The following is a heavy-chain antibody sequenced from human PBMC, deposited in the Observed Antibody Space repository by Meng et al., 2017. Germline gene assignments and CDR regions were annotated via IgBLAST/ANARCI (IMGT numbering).Heavy chain of an antibody. CDR3: ARGPTPLPRYSSNWYSDP. V-gene: IGHV1-8*03. D-gene: IGHD6-13*01. Sequence: ASVKVSCMASGYTFTSYDINWVRQATGQGLEWMGWMNPNSGNTDYAQKFQGRVTIARNTSISTAYMELNSLRSEDTAVYYCARGPTPLPRYSSNWYSDPWGQGTLVTVSS. J-gene: IGHJ5*02. CDR2: MNPNSGNT. CDR1: GYTFTSYD.